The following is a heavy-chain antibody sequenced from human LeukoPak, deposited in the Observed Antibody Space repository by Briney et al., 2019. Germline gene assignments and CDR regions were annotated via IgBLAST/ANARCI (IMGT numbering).Heavy chain of an antibody. CDR2: IYPGDSDT. V-gene: IGHV5-51*01. Sequence: GEALQISFKGSGYSFTSYWIGWGRQMPGKGLEWMGIIYPGDSDTRYSPSFPPHVTISADKSITTAYLQCSSLKASDTAMYYCARHQVRIAAAGTKYYYYGMDVWGQGTTVTVSS. J-gene: IGHJ6*02. CDR3: ARHQVRIAAAGTKYYYYGMDV. D-gene: IGHD6-13*01. CDR1: GYSFTSYW.